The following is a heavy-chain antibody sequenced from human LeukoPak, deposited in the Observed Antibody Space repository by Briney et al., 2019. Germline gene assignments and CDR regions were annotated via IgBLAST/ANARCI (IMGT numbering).Heavy chain of an antibody. Sequence: GGSLRLSCAASGFTFSSYEMNWVRQAPGKGLEWVSYISSSGTSIYYADSVKGRFTISRDNAKNSLYLQVNSLRAEDTAVYYCARDFIGTTLWRHDYWGQGTLVTVSS. CDR1: GFTFSSYE. CDR3: ARDFIGTTLWRHDY. V-gene: IGHV3-48*03. D-gene: IGHD1-1*01. J-gene: IGHJ4*02. CDR2: ISSSGTSI.